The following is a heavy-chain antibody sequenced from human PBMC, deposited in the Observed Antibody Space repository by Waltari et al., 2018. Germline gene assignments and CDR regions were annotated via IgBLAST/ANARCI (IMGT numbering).Heavy chain of an antibody. V-gene: IGHV4-4*02. D-gene: IGHD2-15*01. CDR2: VHRSGRT. CDR3: ARDRGRGLYLDT. J-gene: IGHJ4*02. CDR1: GDSMSDTDW. Sequence: QLHLEQLGPGLVKPSETLSLICAVSGDSMSDTDWWSWVRQSPEKGLEWIGQVHRSGRTNFNPSFASRVTVSLDTSTAPFSLKVTSVTAADTAVYYCARDRGRGLYLDTWGQGILVTVSP.